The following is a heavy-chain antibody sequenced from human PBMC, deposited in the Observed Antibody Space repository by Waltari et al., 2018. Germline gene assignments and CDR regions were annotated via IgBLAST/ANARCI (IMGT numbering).Heavy chain of an antibody. CDR1: GGSFSGYY. CDR2: INHSGST. CDR3: AREGEGYSGYDPSYTMDV. J-gene: IGHJ6*04. D-gene: IGHD5-12*01. V-gene: IGHV4-34*01. Sequence: QVQLQQWGAGLLKPSETLSLTCAVYGGSFSGYYWSWIRQPPGKGLEWIGEINHSGSTNYNPSLKSRVTISVDTSKNQFSLKLSSVTAADTAVYYCAREGEGYSGYDPSYTMDVWGKGTTVTVSS.